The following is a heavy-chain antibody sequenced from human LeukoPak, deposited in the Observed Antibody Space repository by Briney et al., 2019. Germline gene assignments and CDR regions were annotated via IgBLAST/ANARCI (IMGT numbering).Heavy chain of an antibody. CDR3: ARDQYSSTWYRGAFDV. J-gene: IGHJ3*01. Sequence: SGGSLRLSCAASGFTFTTSWMHWFRQAPGKGLVWVSRIESDGTSTTYADSVKGRFTISRDNAKNTLYLQMNSLRAEDTALYYCARDQYSSTWYRGAFDVWGQGTMVSVSS. D-gene: IGHD6-13*01. CDR2: IESDGTST. CDR1: GFTFTTSW. V-gene: IGHV3-74*01.